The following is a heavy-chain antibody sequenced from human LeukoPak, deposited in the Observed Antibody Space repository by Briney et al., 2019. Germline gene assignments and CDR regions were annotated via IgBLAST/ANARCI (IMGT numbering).Heavy chain of an antibody. CDR2: ISGSGGST. CDR3: AKVERGFIVVVVAASFDY. J-gene: IGHJ4*02. D-gene: IGHD2-15*01. V-gene: IGHV3-23*01. Sequence: GGSLRLSCAASGFTFSSYAMSWVRQAPGKGLEWVSAISGSGGSTYYADSVKGRFTISRDNSKNTLYLQMNSLRAEDTAVYYCAKVERGFIVVVVAASFDYWGQGTLVTVSS. CDR1: GFTFSSYA.